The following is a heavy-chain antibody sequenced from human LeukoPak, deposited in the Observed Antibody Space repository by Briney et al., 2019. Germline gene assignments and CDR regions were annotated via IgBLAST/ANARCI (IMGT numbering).Heavy chain of an antibody. CDR3: AKDSFEGTTSFLDS. CDR1: GFTFEDFS. CDR2: IDWDGGIT. D-gene: IGHD1-26*01. Sequence: QTGGSLRLSCAASGFTFEDFSMHWVRQVPGKGLEWISLIDWDGGITYYADSVKGRFTVSRDNSKSSLYLHLSSLTPEDTAFYYCAKDSFEGTTSFLDSWGQGTLVTVSS. V-gene: IGHV3-43*01. J-gene: IGHJ4*02.